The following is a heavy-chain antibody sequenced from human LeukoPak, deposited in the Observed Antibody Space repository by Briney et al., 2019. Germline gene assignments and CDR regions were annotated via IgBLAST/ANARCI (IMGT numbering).Heavy chain of an antibody. V-gene: IGHV3-7*01. CDR3: ARDQAVYYDSSGYWDY. J-gene: IGHJ4*02. Sequence: GGSLRLSCAASGFTFSSYWMSWVRQAPGKGLEWVANIKQDGSEKYYVDSVKGRFTISRDNAKNPLYLQMNSLRAEDTAVYYCARDQAVYYDSSGYWDYWGQGTLVTVSS. CDR2: IKQDGSEK. CDR1: GFTFSSYW. D-gene: IGHD3-22*01.